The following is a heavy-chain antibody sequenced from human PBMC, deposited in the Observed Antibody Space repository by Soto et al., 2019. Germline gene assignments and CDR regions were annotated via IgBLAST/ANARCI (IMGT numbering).Heavy chain of an antibody. D-gene: IGHD3-16*01. CDR3: PRVTWGEQISWFDP. Sequence: SQTLSLTCAISRDSVSSNSVAWNWIRQSPSRGLEWLGRTYYRSKWYNDYAVSVKSRITINPDTSKNQFSLQLNSVTPEDTAVYYCPRVTWGEQISWFDPWGQGTLVTVSS. CDR2: TYYRSKWYN. J-gene: IGHJ5*02. CDR1: RDSVSSNSVA. V-gene: IGHV6-1*01.